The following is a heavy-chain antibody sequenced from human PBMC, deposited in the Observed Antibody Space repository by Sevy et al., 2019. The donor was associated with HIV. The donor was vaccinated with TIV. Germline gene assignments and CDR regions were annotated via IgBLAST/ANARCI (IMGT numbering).Heavy chain of an antibody. J-gene: IGHJ5*02. CDR1: GDSISSGGFY. CDR2: IYYSGST. D-gene: IGHD2-8*01. CDR3: ARESSPDVDPVYWLDP. V-gene: IGHV4-31*03. Sequence: SETLSLTCTVSGDSISSGGFYWSRIRQRPGKGLEWIGYIYYSGSTYYNPSLKSRVTISVDTSKTQFSLNLTSVTAADTAVYYCARESSPDVDPVYWLDPGGQGTLVTVSS.